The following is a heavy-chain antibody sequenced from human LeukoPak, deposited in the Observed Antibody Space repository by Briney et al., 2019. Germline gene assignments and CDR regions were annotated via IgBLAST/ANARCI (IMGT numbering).Heavy chain of an antibody. CDR1: GYSFTSYW. Sequence: GESLRISCKGSGYSFTSYWIGWVRQMPGKGLEWMGILYPDDSDTRYSPSFQGQVTISVDKSINTAYLKWSSLKASDTAMYYCARRPRRGYYYDDSGYYPLDVFDIWGQGTMVTVSS. D-gene: IGHD3-22*01. V-gene: IGHV5-51*01. J-gene: IGHJ3*02. CDR3: ARRPRRGYYYDDSGYYPLDVFDI. CDR2: LYPDDSDT.